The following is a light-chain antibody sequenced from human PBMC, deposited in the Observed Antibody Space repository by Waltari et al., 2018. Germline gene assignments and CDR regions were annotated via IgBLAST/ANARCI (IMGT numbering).Light chain of an antibody. Sequence: QSALTQPASVSGSLGQSITISCTGSGSDIGAYDFVSWYQQYPGKTPKLIIYSVINRTSEVSNRFSGSTSGNPASLAISGLQAEDEADYYCISYTNTYTLGLFGGGTKLTVL. CDR3: ISYTNTYTLGL. CDR1: GSDIGAYDF. J-gene: IGLJ3*02. CDR2: SVI. V-gene: IGLV2-14*03.